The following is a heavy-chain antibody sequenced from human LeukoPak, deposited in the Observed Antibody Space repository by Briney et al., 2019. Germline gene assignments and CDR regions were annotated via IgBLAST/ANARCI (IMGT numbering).Heavy chain of an antibody. CDR2: IKSKTDGGTT. CDR1: GFTFSNAW. J-gene: IGHJ4*02. D-gene: IGHD3-22*01. V-gene: IGHV3-15*01. CDR3: TTDPTEDYDSSGYTFDY. Sequence: PGGSLRLSCAASGFTFSNAWMSWVRQAPGKGLEWVGRIKSKTDGGTTDYAAPAKGRFTISRDDSKDALYLQMNSLKTEDTAVYYCTTDPTEDYDSSGYTFDYWGQGTLVTVSS.